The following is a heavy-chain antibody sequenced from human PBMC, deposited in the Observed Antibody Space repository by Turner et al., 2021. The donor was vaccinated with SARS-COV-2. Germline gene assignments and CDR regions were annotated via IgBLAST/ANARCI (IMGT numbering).Heavy chain of an antibody. D-gene: IGHD2-15*01. CDR1: GFTSINYG. CDR3: AKSGGMYCSGGNCYSSYFDY. CDR2: ISYDGSNK. J-gene: IGHJ4*02. V-gene: IGHV3-30*18. Sequence: QVQLVESGGGRDRPGRPLRSSCAAHGFTSINYGVHWVRQAPGKGLEWVAVISYDGSNKYYADSVKGRFTISRDNSNNTLYLQMNSLRAEDTAVYYCAKSGGMYCSGGNCYSSYFDYWGQGTLVTVSS.